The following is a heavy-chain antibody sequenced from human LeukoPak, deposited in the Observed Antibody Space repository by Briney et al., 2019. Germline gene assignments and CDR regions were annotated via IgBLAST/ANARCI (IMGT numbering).Heavy chain of an antibody. J-gene: IGHJ4*02. Sequence: ASVKVSCKASGYTFTGYYMHWVRQAPGQGLEWMGWINPNSGGTNYAQKFQGRVTTTRDTSISTAYMELSRLRSDDTAVYYCARDLSTTVTTLYYFDYWGQGTLVTVSS. D-gene: IGHD4-11*01. CDR2: INPNSGGT. CDR3: ARDLSTTVTTLYYFDY. V-gene: IGHV1-2*02. CDR1: GYTFTGYY.